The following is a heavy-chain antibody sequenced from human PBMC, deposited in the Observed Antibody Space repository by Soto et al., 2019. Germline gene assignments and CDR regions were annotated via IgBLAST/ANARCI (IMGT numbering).Heavy chain of an antibody. J-gene: IGHJ3*02. CDR1: GGTFSSNA. V-gene: IGHV1-69*13. Sequence: SVKVSCKASGGTFSSNAISWVRQAPGQGLEWMGGIIPIFGTANYAQKFQGRVTITADESTSTAYMELSSLRSEDTAVYYCARRSTGGYSYGPNAFDIWGQGTMVTVSS. CDR3: ARRSTGGYSYGPNAFDI. D-gene: IGHD5-18*01. CDR2: IIPIFGTA.